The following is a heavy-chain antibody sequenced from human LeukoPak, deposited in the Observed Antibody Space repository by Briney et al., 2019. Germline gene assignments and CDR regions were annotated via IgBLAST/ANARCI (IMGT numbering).Heavy chain of an antibody. Sequence: GASVKVSCKTSGYTFRNYGISWVRQAPGQGLEWMGWIRCYNGDTKYTQKLQGRVTMTTDASTSTVYMELRSLRSDDTAVYYCARDNPYYYLYWGQGTLVTVSP. CDR2: IRCYNGDT. J-gene: IGHJ4*02. CDR1: GYTFRNYG. V-gene: IGHV1-18*01. CDR3: ARDNPYYYLY. D-gene: IGHD3-22*01.